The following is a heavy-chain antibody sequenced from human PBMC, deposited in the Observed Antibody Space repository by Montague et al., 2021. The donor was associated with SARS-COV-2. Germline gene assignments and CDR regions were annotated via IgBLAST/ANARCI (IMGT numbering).Heavy chain of an antibody. J-gene: IGHJ5*02. CDR2: IYYSGST. CDR3: SRDAGDWFDP. V-gene: IGHV4-59*01. Sequence: IYYSGSTNYNPSLKSRVTISIDTSTNQFSLKLSSVTAADTAVYYCSRDAGDWFDPWGQGTLVTVSS. D-gene: IGHD3-10*01.